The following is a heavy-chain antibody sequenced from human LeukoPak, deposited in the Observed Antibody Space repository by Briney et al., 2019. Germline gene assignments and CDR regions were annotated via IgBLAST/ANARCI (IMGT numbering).Heavy chain of an antibody. V-gene: IGHV3-9*01. D-gene: IGHD5-12*01. CDR3: AKDGSYSGYDHFDY. J-gene: IGHJ4*02. CDR1: GFIFDDYA. Sequence: GRSLRLSCAASGFIFDDYAMYWVRQAPGKGLEWVSGISWNSGNIDYADSVKGRFAISRDNAKNTLYLQMNSLRAEDTAVYYCAKDGSYSGYDHFDYWGQGTLVTVSS. CDR2: ISWNSGNI.